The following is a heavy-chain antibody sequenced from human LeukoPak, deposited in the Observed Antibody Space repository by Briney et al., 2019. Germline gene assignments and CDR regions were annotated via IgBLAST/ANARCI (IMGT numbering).Heavy chain of an antibody. CDR1: GFTFSNYG. CDR3: AKLRGVAAAGTGYFDP. D-gene: IGHD6-13*01. Sequence: PGGSLRFSCAASGFTFSNYGMHWVRQAPGKGLEWVAVISYDGSNKYYADSVKGRFTISRDNSKNTLYLQMNSLRGEDTAVYYCAKLRGVAAAGTGYFDPWGQGTLVTVSS. CDR2: ISYDGSNK. J-gene: IGHJ5*01. V-gene: IGHV3-30*18.